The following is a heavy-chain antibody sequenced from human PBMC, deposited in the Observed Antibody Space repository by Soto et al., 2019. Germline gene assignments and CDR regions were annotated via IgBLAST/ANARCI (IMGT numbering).Heavy chain of an antibody. CDR2: IWYDGSNK. CDR1: GFTFSSYG. CDR3: ARGGYCSGGSCQRVGLDY. V-gene: IGHV3-33*01. Sequence: PGGSLRLSCAASGFTFSSYGMHWVRQAPGKGLEWVAVIWYDGSNKYYADSVKGRFTISRDNSKNTLYLQMNSLRAEDTAVYYCARGGYCSGGSCQRVGLDYWGQGTLVTVSS. J-gene: IGHJ4*02. D-gene: IGHD2-15*01.